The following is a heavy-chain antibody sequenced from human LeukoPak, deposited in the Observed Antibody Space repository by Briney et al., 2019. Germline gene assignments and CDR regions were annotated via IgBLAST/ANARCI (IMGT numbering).Heavy chain of an antibody. D-gene: IGHD4-17*01. V-gene: IGHV3-33*01. CDR2: IWYDGSNK. Sequence: AGGSLRLSCAASGFTFSSSGMHWVRQAPGKGLEWVALIWYDGSNKYHADSVKGRFTISRDNSKNTLYLQMNSLRAEDTAVYYCARTGGSHGDYGHNWFDPWGQGTLVTVSS. J-gene: IGHJ5*02. CDR1: GFTFSSSG. CDR3: ARTGGSHGDYGHNWFDP.